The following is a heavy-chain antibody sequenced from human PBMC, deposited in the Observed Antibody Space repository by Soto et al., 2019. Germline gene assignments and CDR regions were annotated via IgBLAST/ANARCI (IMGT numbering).Heavy chain of an antibody. Sequence: SETLSLTCTVSGGSISSGGYYWSWIRQHPGKGLEWIGYIYYSGSTYYNPSLKSRVTISVDTSKNQFSLKLSSVTAADTAVYYCARDQPEVGYFDYWGQGTLVTVSS. CDR3: ARDQPEVGYFDY. J-gene: IGHJ4*02. D-gene: IGHD1-26*01. CDR2: IYYSGST. CDR1: GGSISSGGYY. V-gene: IGHV4-31*03.